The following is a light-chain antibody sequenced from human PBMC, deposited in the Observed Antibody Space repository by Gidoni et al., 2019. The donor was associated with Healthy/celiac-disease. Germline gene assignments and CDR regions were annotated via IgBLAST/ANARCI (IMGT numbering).Light chain of an antibody. CDR3: QQYYSYPRT. V-gene: IGKV1-8*01. CDR1: QGISSY. CDR2: AAS. Sequence: AIRMTQSPSSLAASTGDRVTITCRASQGISSYLAWYQQKPGKAPKLLIYAASTLQSGVPSRLSGSGSGTDFTLSISWLQSEDFANYYCQQYYSYPRTFGQGTKVEIK. J-gene: IGKJ1*01.